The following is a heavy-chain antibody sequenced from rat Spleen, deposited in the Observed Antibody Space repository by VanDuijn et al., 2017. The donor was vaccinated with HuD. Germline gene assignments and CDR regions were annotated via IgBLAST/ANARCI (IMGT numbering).Heavy chain of an antibody. CDR1: GFTFSNYD. CDR3: TRHWGY. Sequence: EVHLVESGGDLVQPGGSLTLSCAASGFTFSNYDMAWVRQTPAKGLEWVASITAGGRNTYYRDSVKGRFTISRDNTKSTLSLQMDSLRSEDTATYYCTRHWGYWGQGVMVTVSS. D-gene: IGHD4-6*01. CDR2: ITAGGRNT. V-gene: IGHV5-25*01. J-gene: IGHJ2*01.